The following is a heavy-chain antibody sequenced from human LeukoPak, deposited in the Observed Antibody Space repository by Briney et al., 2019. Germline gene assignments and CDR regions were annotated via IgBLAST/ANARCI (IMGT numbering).Heavy chain of an antibody. CDR3: ARDQNDFWSGYINYYYGMDV. V-gene: IGHV1-69*04. CDR2: IIPIFGIA. J-gene: IGHJ6*02. Sequence: GASVKVSCKASGGTFSSYAISWVRQAPGQGLEWMGRIIPIFGIANYAQKFQGRVTITADKSTSTAYMELSSLRSEDTAVYYCARDQNDFWSGYINYYYGMDVWGQGTTVTVSS. D-gene: IGHD3-3*01. CDR1: GGTFSSYA.